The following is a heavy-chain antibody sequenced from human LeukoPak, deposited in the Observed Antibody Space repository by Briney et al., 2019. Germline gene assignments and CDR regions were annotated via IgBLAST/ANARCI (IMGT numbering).Heavy chain of an antibody. J-gene: IGHJ4*02. CDR3: AKDRQWLVHYFDY. V-gene: IGHV3-30*02. D-gene: IGHD6-19*01. CDR1: ESSFSTFG. CDR2: IRYDSSSR. Sequence: PGGSLRLSCETSESSFSTFGMHWVRQAPGKGLEWVAFIRYDSSSRFYADSVKGRFTISRDNSKNTLYLQMNSLRAEDTAVYYCAKDRQWLVHYFDYWGQGTLVTVSS.